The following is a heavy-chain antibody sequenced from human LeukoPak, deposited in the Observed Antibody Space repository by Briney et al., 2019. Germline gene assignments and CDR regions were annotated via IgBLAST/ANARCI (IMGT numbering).Heavy chain of an antibody. CDR2: IIPIFGTA. D-gene: IGHD3-9*01. Sequence: ASVNVSCKASGGTFSSYAISWVRQAPGQGLEWMGGIIPIFGTANYAQKFQGRVTITADESTSTAYMELSSLRSEDTAVYYCARDPGPYFDWFSGGNWFDPWGQGTLVTVSS. J-gene: IGHJ5*02. V-gene: IGHV1-69*13. CDR1: GGTFSSYA. CDR3: ARDPGPYFDWFSGGNWFDP.